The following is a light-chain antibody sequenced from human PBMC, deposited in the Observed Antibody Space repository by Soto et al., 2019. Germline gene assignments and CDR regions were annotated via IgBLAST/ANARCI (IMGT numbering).Light chain of an antibody. CDR3: ETWDSNTHTV. CDR1: SGHSSYI. V-gene: IGLV4-60*02. Sequence: QLVLTQSSSASASLGSSVKLTCTLSSGHSSYIIARHQQQPGKAPRYLMKLEGSGSYNKGSGVPDRFSGSSSGADRYLTISNLQFEDEADYYCETWDSNTHTVFGGGTKLTVL. J-gene: IGLJ3*02. CDR2: LEGSGSY.